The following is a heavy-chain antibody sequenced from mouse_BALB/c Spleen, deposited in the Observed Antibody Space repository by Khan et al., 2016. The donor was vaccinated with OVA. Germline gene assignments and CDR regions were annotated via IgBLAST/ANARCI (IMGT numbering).Heavy chain of an antibody. J-gene: IGHJ4*01. V-gene: IGHV1S56*01. CDR2: IYPGNVNT. Sequence: QVQLQQSGPELVKPGASVRISCKASGYTFTSYYIHWVKQRPGQGLEWIGWIYPGNVNTKYNEKFKGKATLTADKSSSTAYMQLSSLTSEDSAVXLGARDDYFSGHAMDYWSQGTSVTVSS. CDR1: GYTFTSYY. D-gene: IGHD2-4*01. CDR3: ARDDYFSGHAMDY.